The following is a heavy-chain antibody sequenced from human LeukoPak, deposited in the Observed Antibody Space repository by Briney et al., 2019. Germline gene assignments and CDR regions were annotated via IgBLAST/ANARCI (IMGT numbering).Heavy chain of an antibody. V-gene: IGHV3-13*01. Sequence: GGSLRLSCATSGFTLSTYDMHWVRQGPGEGLEWVAAVGTSGHTFYPDSVKGQFTISRENARNSVYLQMNSLRAGDTAVYYCVKSFYGDHPYWGQGTLVTVSS. CDR3: VKSFYGDHPY. J-gene: IGHJ4*02. CDR1: GFTLSTYD. D-gene: IGHD4-17*01. CDR2: VGTSGHT.